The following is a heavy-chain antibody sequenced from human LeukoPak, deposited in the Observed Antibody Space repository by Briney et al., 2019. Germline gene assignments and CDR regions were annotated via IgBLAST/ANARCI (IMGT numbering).Heavy chain of an antibody. CDR1: GFTFSSYA. V-gene: IGHV3-30*04. CDR2: ISYDGSNK. D-gene: IGHD5-18*01. CDR3: ARARYSHDYYYGMDV. Sequence: PGRSLRLSCAASGFTFSSYAMHWVRQAPGKGLEWVAVISYDGSNKYYADSVKGRFTISRGNPKNTLYLQMNSLRAEDTAVYYCARARYSHDYYYGMDVWGKGTTVTVSS. J-gene: IGHJ6*04.